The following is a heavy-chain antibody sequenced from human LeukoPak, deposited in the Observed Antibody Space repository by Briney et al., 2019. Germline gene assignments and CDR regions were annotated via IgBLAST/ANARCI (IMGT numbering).Heavy chain of an antibody. CDR1: GYTLTELS. J-gene: IGHJ4*02. CDR2: FDPEDGET. D-gene: IGHD3-22*01. Sequence: GASVKVSCKVSGYTLTELSMHWVRQAPGKGLEWMGGFDPEDGETIYAQKFQGRVTMTEDTSTDTAYMELSSLRSEDTAVYYCATVPTPMKYYYDSSGYHLYYFDYWGQGTLVTVSS. CDR3: ATVPTPMKYYYDSSGYHLYYFDY. V-gene: IGHV1-24*01.